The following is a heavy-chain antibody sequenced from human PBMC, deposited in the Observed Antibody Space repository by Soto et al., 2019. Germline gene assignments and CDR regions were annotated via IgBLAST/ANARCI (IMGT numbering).Heavy chain of an antibody. D-gene: IGHD6-19*01. J-gene: IGHJ4*02. V-gene: IGHV4-34*01. CDR3: ARGLAGGFGY. CDR1: GGSFSGYY. CDR2: INHSGST. Sequence: QVQLQRWGAGLLKPSETLSLTCAVYGGSFSGYYWSWIRQPPGKGLEWIGEINHSGSTNYNPSLKSRVTISVDTSKNQFSLKLSSVTAADTAVYYCARGLAGGFGYWGQGTLVTVSS.